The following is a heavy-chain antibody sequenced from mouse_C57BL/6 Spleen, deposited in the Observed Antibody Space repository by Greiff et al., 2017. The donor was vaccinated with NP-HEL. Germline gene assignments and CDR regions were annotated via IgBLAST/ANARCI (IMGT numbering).Heavy chain of an antibody. CDR3: SRGVVTLYYAIDY. V-gene: IGHV1-80*01. J-gene: IGHJ4*01. D-gene: IGHD2-1*01. CDR2: IYPGDGDN. Sequence: VQLQQSGAELVKPGASVKISCKASGYAFSSYWMNWVKQRPGKGLEWIGQIYPGDGDNKYNGKFKGKATLTADKSSSTAYIQLSILTSEYSAVYFCSRGVVTLYYAIDYWGQGTSVTVSS. CDR1: GYAFSSYW.